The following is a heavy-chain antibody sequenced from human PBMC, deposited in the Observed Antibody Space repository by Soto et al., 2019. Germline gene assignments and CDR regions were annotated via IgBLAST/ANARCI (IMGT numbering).Heavy chain of an antibody. Sequence: SETLSLTCTVSRGSISSGTYYWGWIRQPPGKGLEWIGSIYYSGNTYYNPSLKSRATISVDTSKNQFSLKLSSVTAADTAVYYCARHPPGLLLKGYVDYWGQGTLVTVSS. CDR3: ARHPPGLLLKGYVDY. V-gene: IGHV4-39*01. J-gene: IGHJ4*02. CDR1: RGSISSGTYY. CDR2: IYYSGNT. D-gene: IGHD3-10*01.